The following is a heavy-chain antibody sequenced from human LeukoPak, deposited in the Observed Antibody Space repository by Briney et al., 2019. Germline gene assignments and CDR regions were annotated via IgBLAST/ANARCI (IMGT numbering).Heavy chain of an antibody. D-gene: IGHD6-13*01. CDR1: GGSISSSSYY. CDR3: AREVLAAAGTGFDP. J-gene: IGHJ5*02. Sequence: SETLSLTCTVSGGSISSSSYYWGWIRQPPGKGLEWIGYIYYSGSTNYNPSLKSRVAISVDTSKNQFSLKLSSVTAADTAVYYCAREVLAAAGTGFDPWGQGTLVTVSS. V-gene: IGHV4-61*01. CDR2: IYYSGST.